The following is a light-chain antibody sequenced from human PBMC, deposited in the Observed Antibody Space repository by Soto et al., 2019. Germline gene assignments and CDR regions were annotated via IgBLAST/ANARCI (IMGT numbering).Light chain of an antibody. J-gene: IGKJ1*01. Sequence: EIVLTQSPGTLSLSPGERATLSCRASQSVSSSYLAWYQQKPGQAPRLLIYGASSRASGIPDRFSGSGSGTDFTLTISRLEPEDFAVYYCQQYYSSRTVGQGTKVEVK. CDR1: QSVSSSY. CDR2: GAS. CDR3: QQYYSSRT. V-gene: IGKV3-20*01.